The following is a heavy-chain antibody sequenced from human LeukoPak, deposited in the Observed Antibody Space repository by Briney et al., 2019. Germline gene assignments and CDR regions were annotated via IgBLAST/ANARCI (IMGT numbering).Heavy chain of an antibody. D-gene: IGHD3-10*01. V-gene: IGHV1-46*01. CDR2: INPSGGST. Sequence: ASVKVSCKASGYTFTSYYMHWVRQAPGQGLEWMGIINPSGGSTSYAQKFQGRVTMTRDTSTSTVYMELSSLRSEDTAVYYCARVGQFGELLMHYCGMDVWGQGTTVTVSS. CDR3: ARVGQFGELLMHYCGMDV. CDR1: GYTFTSYY. J-gene: IGHJ6*02.